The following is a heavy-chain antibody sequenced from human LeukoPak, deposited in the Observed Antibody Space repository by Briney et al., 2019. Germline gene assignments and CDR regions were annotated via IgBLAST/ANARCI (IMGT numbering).Heavy chain of an antibody. J-gene: IGHJ5*02. V-gene: IGHV1-18*01. Sequence: ASVKVSCKASGHTFNTYGITWVRQAPGQGLEWMGWISAYNGNTNYAQKFQGRVTMTTDTSTSTGYMELSSLRSEDTAVYYCARALPHRRLMDTTMEQHWFDPWGQGTLVTVSS. D-gene: IGHD5-18*01. CDR2: ISAYNGNT. CDR3: ARALPHRRLMDTTMEQHWFDP. CDR1: GHTFNTYG.